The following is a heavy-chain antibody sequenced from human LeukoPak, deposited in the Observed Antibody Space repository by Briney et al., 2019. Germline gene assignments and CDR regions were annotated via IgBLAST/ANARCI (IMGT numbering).Heavy chain of an antibody. J-gene: IGHJ2*01. D-gene: IGHD6-19*01. CDR1: GFTFSSYW. V-gene: IGHV3-74*01. CDR2: INSDGSST. CDR3: TRASDSSGWLDWYFDL. Sequence: GGSLRLSCAASGFTFSSYWMHWVRQAPGKGLVWVSRINSDGSSTSYADSVKGRFTISRDNAKNTLYLQMNSLRAEDTVVYYCTRASDSSGWLDWYFDLWGRGTLVTVSS.